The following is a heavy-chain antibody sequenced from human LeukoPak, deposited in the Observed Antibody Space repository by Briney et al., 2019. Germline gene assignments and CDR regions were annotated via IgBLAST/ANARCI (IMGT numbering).Heavy chain of an antibody. D-gene: IGHD3-10*01. Sequence: GGSLRLSCAASGFTFSSYSMNWVRQAPGKGLEWVSSISSSSSYIYYADSVKGRFTISRDNAKNSLYLQMNSLRAEDTAVYYCARGRYGSGSFYPEESFDYWGRGTLVTVSS. J-gene: IGHJ4*02. CDR3: ARGRYGSGSFYPEESFDY. CDR2: ISSSSSYI. CDR1: GFTFSSYS. V-gene: IGHV3-21*01.